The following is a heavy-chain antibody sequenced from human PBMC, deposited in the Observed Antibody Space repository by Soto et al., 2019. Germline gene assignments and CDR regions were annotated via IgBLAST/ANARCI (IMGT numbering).Heavy chain of an antibody. CDR3: ARATFIRKGYYDATDYYSSDY. V-gene: IGHV4-30-2*06. CDR2: IYYSGST. CDR1: RDSISSGGFY. D-gene: IGHD3-22*01. J-gene: IGHJ4*02. Sequence: SETLSLTCAVSRDSISSGGFYWLWIRQSTGKGLELIGYIYYSGSTYYNPSLKSRVTISVDRSKNEFSLRQSSVTAADTAVYYCARATFIRKGYYDATDYYSSDYWGPGTRVTVSS.